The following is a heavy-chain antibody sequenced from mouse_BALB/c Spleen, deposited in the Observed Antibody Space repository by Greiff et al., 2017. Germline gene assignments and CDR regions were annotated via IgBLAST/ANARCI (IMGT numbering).Heavy chain of an antibody. CDR1: GFSLTSYD. J-gene: IGHJ3*01. CDR3: VRSPYYDGYYGVTFAY. Sequence: QVQLKESGPGLVAPSQSLSITCTVSGFSLTSYDISWIRQPPGKGLEWLGVIWTGGGTNYNSAFMSRLSISKDNSKSQVFLKMNSLQTDDTAIYYCVRSPYYDGYYGVTFAYWGQGTLVTVSA. V-gene: IGHV2-9-2*01. D-gene: IGHD2-3*01. CDR2: IWTGGGT.